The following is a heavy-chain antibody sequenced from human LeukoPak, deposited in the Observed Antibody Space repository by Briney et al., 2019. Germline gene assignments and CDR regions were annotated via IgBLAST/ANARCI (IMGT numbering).Heavy chain of an antibody. V-gene: IGHV1-46*01. D-gene: IGHD2-2*01. CDR1: GYTFITYY. Sequence: ASVKVSCKASGYTFITYYMHWVRQAPGQGLEWMGIINPSGGSTSYAQKFQGRATMTGDTSTSTVYMELSSLRSEDTAVYYCAREVSVVVPAAKRGANYYYGMDVWGQGTTVTVSS. CDR3: AREVSVVVPAAKRGANYYYGMDV. J-gene: IGHJ6*02. CDR2: INPSGGST.